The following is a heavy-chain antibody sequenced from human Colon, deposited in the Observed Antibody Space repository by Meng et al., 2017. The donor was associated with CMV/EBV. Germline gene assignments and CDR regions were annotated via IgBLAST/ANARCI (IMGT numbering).Heavy chain of an antibody. Sequence: ASGSTFNKYAINWVRQAPGQGLGWLGWINTNTGNPNSAQGFTGRFVFSLDTSVSTAYLQIGSLKAEDTAMYFCVRGSGTFYFIHFDSWGQGTLVTVSS. CDR1: GSTFNKYA. CDR3: VRGSGTFYFIHFDS. V-gene: IGHV7-4-1*01. J-gene: IGHJ5*01. D-gene: IGHD3-10*01. CDR2: INTNTGNP.